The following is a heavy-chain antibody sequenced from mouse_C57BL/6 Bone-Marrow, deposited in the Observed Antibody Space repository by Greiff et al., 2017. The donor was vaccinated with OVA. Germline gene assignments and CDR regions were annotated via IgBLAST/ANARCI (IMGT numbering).Heavy chain of an antibody. CDR3: TEHLDTMDY. D-gene: IGHD1-3*01. V-gene: IGHV1-15*01. J-gene: IGHJ4*01. CDR1: GYTFTDYE. Sequence: VQLQQSGAELVRPGASVTLSCKASGYTFTDYEMHWVKQTPVHGLEWIGAIDPETGGTAYNQKFKGKAILTADNSSSTAYMELRSLTSEDSAVYYCTEHLDTMDYWGQGTSVTVSS. CDR2: IDPETGGT.